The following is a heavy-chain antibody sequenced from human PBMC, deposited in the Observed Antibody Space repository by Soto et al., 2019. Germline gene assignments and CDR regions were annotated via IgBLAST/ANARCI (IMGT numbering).Heavy chain of an antibody. CDR3: ARIIAAAGGRRYFDL. Sequence: GGSLRLSCAASGFPFSDYYMSWIRQAPGKGLEWVSYINSSSTYTNYADSVKGRFTISRDNAKNSLYLQMNSLRAEDTAVYYCARIIAAAGGRRYFDLWGRGTLVTVSS. CDR1: GFPFSDYY. CDR2: INSSSTYT. V-gene: IGHV3-11*03. J-gene: IGHJ2*01. D-gene: IGHD6-13*01.